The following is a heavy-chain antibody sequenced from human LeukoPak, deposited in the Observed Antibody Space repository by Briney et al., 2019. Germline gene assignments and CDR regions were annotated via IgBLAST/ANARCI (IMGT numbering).Heavy chain of an antibody. Sequence: GGSLRLSCEASGFTFSSYSMNWVRQAPGKGLEWISYISTSTTTIYYANSVKGRFTISRDNAKNSLYLEINCLRAEDTAVYYCARQWGWFTSGWWLDTLDVWGQGSMVIVSS. D-gene: IGHD2-15*01. J-gene: IGHJ3*01. CDR2: ISTSTTTI. V-gene: IGHV3-48*04. CDR1: GFTFSSYS. CDR3: ARQWGWFTSGWWLDTLDV.